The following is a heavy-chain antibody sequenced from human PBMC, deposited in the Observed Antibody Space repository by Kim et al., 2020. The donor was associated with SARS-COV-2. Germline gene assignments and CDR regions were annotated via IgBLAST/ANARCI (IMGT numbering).Heavy chain of an antibody. Sequence: GGSLRLSCEASRFSFSTFWMSWVRQAPGKGLEWVANIREDGSEKYYVDSVRGRFTISRDNDKNLLYLQVNNLRAEDTAVYYCARGGGTGYHCSNHCYYGMDVWGQGPTVTVSS. V-gene: IGHV3-7*03. D-gene: IGHD3-9*01. J-gene: IGHJ6*02. CDR3: ARGGGTGYHCSNHCYYGMDV. CDR1: RFSFSTFW. CDR2: IREDGSEK.